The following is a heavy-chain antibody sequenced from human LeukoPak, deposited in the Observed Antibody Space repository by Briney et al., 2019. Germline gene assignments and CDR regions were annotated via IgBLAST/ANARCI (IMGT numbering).Heavy chain of an antibody. J-gene: IGHJ4*02. CDR1: GYTFTNYY. Sequence: ASVKVSCKASGYTFTNYYMHWVRQAPGQGLEWMGIINPSDGKTSYTQKFQGRVTMTSDTSISTAYMELSRLRSDDTAVYYCARARDYFDYWGQGTLVTVSS. V-gene: IGHV1-46*01. CDR2: INPSDGKT. CDR3: ARARDYFDY.